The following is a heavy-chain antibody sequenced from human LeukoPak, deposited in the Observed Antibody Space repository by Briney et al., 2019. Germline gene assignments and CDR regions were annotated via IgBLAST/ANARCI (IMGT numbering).Heavy chain of an antibody. CDR2: IYPGDSHT. CDR1: GYNVTNYW. Sequence: GESLKISCKGSGYNVTNYWISWVRQMPGKGLEWMGIIYPGDSHTRYSPSFQGQVTISADKSISTAYLQWSSLKASDTAIYYCARHASGDLSTPFDYWGQGTLVTVSA. D-gene: IGHD3-16*02. CDR3: ARHASGDLSTPFDY. V-gene: IGHV5-51*01. J-gene: IGHJ4*02.